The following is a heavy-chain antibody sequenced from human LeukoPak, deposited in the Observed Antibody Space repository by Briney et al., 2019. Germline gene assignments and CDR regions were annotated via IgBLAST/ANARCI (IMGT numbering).Heavy chain of an antibody. J-gene: IGHJ5*02. V-gene: IGHV4-30-4*01. D-gene: IGHD2-2*01. CDR1: GGSISSGDYY. CDR3: ARVPIVVVPAAILFGWFDP. CDR2: IYYSGST. Sequence: PSETLSLTCTVSGGSISSGDYYWSWIRQPPGKGLEWIGYIYYSGSTYYNPSLKSRVTISVDTSKNQFPLKLSSVTAADTAVYYCARVPIVVVPAAILFGWFDPWGQGTLVTVSS.